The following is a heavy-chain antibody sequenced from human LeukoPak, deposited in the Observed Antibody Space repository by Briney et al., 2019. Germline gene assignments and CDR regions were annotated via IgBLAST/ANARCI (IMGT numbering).Heavy chain of an antibody. CDR1: GGSISSYY. V-gene: IGHV4-59*01. Sequence: SETLSLTCTVSGGSISSYYWSWIRQPPGKGLEWIGYIHYSGSTNYNPSLKSRVTISEDTSNNQFSLKLTSVTAADTAVYYCARDYSSSYYFDTWGQGTLVTVSS. CDR2: IHYSGST. J-gene: IGHJ4*02. CDR3: ARDYSSSYYFDT. D-gene: IGHD6-6*01.